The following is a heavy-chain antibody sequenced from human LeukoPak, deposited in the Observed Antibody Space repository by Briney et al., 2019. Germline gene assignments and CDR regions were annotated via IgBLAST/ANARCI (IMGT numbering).Heavy chain of an antibody. V-gene: IGHV3-48*04. J-gene: IGHJ4*02. CDR3: ARYVGAHFDY. D-gene: IGHD1-26*01. CDR1: GFTFSSYS. CDR2: ISSSSTTI. Sequence: GGSLRLSCAASGFTFSSYSMNWVRQAPGKGLEWISYISSSSTTIHYADSVKGRFTISRDNAKYLLFLQMDSLRAEDTAVYYCARYVGAHFDYWGQGTLVIVSS.